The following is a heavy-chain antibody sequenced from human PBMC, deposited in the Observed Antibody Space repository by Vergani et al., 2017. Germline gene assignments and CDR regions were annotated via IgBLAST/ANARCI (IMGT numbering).Heavy chain of an antibody. D-gene: IGHD3-10*01. Sequence: QVQLVESGGGVVQPGGSLTLSCATSGFSFSTYGMHWVRVRQAPGKGLEWVAFIRNDGRNKYYADSVKGRFTISRDNSKNTVFLQMNRLRPEDTAIYYCANPXYGSESYYNTLEYWGQGTPVTVSS. CDR3: ANPXYGSESYYNTLEY. CDR2: IRNDGRNK. J-gene: IGHJ4*02. CDR1: GFSFSTYG. V-gene: IGHV3-30*02.